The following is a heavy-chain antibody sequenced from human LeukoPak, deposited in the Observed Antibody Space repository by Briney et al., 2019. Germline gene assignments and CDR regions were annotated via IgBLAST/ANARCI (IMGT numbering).Heavy chain of an antibody. CDR1: GRSISRYY. V-gene: IGHV4-59*08. J-gene: IGHJ4*02. CDR2: IYYSGST. CDR3: ARRVAAAFFDY. Sequence: PSETLSLTCTVSGRSISRYYWSWIRHPPGKGLEWIGYIYYSGSTNYNLYLKSRVTISVDTSKNQFSLKMSSVTAADTAVYYCARRVAAAFFDYWGQGTLVTVSS. D-gene: IGHD6-13*01.